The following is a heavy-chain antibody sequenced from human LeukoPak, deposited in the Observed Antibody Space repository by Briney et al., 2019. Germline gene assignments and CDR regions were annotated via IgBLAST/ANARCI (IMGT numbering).Heavy chain of an antibody. V-gene: IGHV1-8*01. Sequence: ASVKVSCKASEYTFTNYDINWVRQATGQGLEWMGWINPNSGNTGYTQKFQGRVTMTRNTSLSTAYMELTSLKSEDTAVYYCARSLGTYWGKDFLNWFDPWGQGTLVTVSS. CDR3: ARSLGTYWGKDFLNWFDP. CDR1: EYTFTNYD. J-gene: IGHJ5*02. CDR2: INPNSGNT. D-gene: IGHD3-16*01.